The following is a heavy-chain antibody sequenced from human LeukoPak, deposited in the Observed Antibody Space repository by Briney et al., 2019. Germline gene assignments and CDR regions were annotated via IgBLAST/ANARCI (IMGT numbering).Heavy chain of an antibody. CDR2: ISYDGSNK. CDR3: ARGLYSSSWYGGNWLDP. D-gene: IGHD6-13*01. V-gene: IGHV3-30-3*01. J-gene: IGHJ5*02. Sequence: GRSLRLSCAASGFTFSSYAMHWVRQAPGKGLEWVAVISYDGSNKYYADSVKGRFTISRDNSKNTLYLQMNSLRAEDTAVYYCARGLYSSSWYGGNWLDPWGQGTLVTVSS. CDR1: GFTFSSYA.